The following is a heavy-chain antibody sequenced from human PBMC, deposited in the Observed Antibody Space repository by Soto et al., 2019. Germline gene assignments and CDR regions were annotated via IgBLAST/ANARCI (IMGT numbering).Heavy chain of an antibody. CDR2: INAYNGNT. V-gene: IGHV1-18*01. D-gene: IGHD5-18*01. J-gene: IGHJ4*02. CDR3: ARDVGYGLIDG. CDR1: GYTFTSYG. Sequence: QVQLVQSGGEVKKPGASVKVSCKASGYTFTSYGISWVRQAPGQGLEWMGWINAYNGNTNYAQKVQGRVTMTTATPTSTAYMELRSLRSDDTAVYCCARDVGYGLIDGWGQGTLVTVSS.